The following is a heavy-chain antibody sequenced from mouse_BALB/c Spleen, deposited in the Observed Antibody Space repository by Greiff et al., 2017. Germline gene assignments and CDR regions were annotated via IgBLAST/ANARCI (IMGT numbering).Heavy chain of an antibody. V-gene: IGHV1-84*02. J-gene: IGHJ2*01. Sequence: LMESGPELVKPGASVKISCKASGYTFTDYYINWVKQKPGQGLEWIGWIYPGSGNTKYNEKFKGKATLTVDTSSSTAYMQLSSLTSEDTAVYFCARSTTVVAFDYWGQGTTLTVSS. CDR1: GYTFTDYY. CDR3: ARSTTVVAFDY. D-gene: IGHD1-1*01. CDR2: IYPGSGNT.